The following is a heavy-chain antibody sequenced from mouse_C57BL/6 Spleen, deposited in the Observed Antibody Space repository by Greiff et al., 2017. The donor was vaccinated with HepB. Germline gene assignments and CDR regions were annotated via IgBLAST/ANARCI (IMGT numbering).Heavy chain of an antibody. J-gene: IGHJ1*03. Sequence: LMESGASVKMSCKASGYTFTDYNMHWVKQSHGKSLEWIGYINPNNGGTSYNQKFKGKATLTVNKSSSTAYMELRILTSEDSAVYYCARSGWDWYFDVWGTGTTVTVSS. D-gene: IGHD3-1*01. V-gene: IGHV1-22*01. CDR3: ARSGWDWYFDV. CDR2: INPNNGGT. CDR1: GYTFTDYN.